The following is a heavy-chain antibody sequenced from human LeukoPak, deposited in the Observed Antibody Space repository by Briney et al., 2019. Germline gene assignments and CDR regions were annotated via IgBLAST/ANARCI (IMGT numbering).Heavy chain of an antibody. CDR2: INPNSGGT. CDR3: ARALMITFGGVIVPYYFDY. J-gene: IGHJ4*02. CDR1: GYTFTGYY. V-gene: IGHV1-2*02. Sequence: ASVKVSCKASGYTFTGYYMHWVRQAPGQGLEWMGWINPNSGGTNYAQKFQGRVTMTRDTSISTAYMELSRLRSDDTAVYYCARALMITFGGVIVPYYFDYWGQGTLVTVSS. D-gene: IGHD3-16*02.